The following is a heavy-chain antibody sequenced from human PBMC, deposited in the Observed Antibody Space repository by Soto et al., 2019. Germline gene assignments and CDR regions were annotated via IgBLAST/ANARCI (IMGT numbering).Heavy chain of an antibody. J-gene: IGHJ6*02. CDR2: IDSSGST. V-gene: IGHV3-23*01. Sequence: ESGGGLVQPGGSLRLSCAASGFTFSSYAVCWVRQAPGKGLEWVSAIDSSGSTYYAGSVKGRFTISRDNSKNTLYLQMNSLRAEDTAVYYCAKDSYGLDVWGQGTTVTVSS. CDR1: GFTFSSYA. CDR3: AKDSYGLDV.